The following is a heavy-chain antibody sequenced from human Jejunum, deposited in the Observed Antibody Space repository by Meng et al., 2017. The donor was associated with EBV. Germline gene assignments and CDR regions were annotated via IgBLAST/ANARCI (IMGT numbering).Heavy chain of an antibody. V-gene: IGHV4-39*07. Sequence: QVQLQESGPGLVKSSETLSLTCTVSGCSISNNLYYWGWIRQPPGKGLEWIGTIYYSGNTYYSPSLKSRVTISVDTSKNQFSLQLNSVTAADTAVYYCARYSSSSGWLDPWGQGTLVTVSS. D-gene: IGHD6-19*01. CDR2: IYYSGNT. J-gene: IGHJ5*02. CDR1: GCSISNNLYY. CDR3: ARYSSSSGWLDP.